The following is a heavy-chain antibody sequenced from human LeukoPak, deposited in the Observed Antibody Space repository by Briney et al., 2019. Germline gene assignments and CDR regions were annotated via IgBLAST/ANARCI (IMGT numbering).Heavy chain of an antibody. J-gene: IGHJ3*02. D-gene: IGHD3-22*01. V-gene: IGHV1-69*01. CDR3: ARDLVAYYYDSSGYSNAFGI. Sequence: ASVKVSFKASGGTFSSYAISWVRQAPGQGLEWMGGIIPIFGTANYAQKFQGRVTITADESTSTAYMELSSLRSEDTAVYYCARDLVAYYYDSSGYSNAFGIWGQGTMVTVSS. CDR2: IIPIFGTA. CDR1: GGTFSSYA.